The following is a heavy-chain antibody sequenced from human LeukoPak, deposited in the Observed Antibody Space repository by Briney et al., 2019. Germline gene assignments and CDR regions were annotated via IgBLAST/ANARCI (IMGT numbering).Heavy chain of an antibody. CDR3: ARGDTNFDY. V-gene: IGHV5-51*01. D-gene: IGHD2-21*01. CDR2: VYPGDSNT. CDR1: GYSFTSHW. J-gene: IGHJ4*02. Sequence: GESLKISCKGSGYSFTSHWIGWVRQMPGKGLEWMGIVYPGDSNTIYSPSFQGQVTISADKSISTAYLQCSSLKASDTAMYCYARGDTNFDYWGQGTLVTVSS.